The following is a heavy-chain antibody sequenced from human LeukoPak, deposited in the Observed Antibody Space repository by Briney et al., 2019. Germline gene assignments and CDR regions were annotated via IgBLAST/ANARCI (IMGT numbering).Heavy chain of an antibody. CDR1: GFTFSSHG. J-gene: IGHJ4*02. V-gene: IGHV3-48*03. CDR2: VTSTGSII. D-gene: IGHD6-19*01. Sequence: PGGSLRLSCAASGFTFSSHGMNWVRQAPGKGLEWVSYVTSTGSIIKYADSVKGRFTISRDNAKNSVHLQMNSLRAEDTAVYYCARDQRSAWPYFDYWGQGTLVTVSS. CDR3: ARDQRSAWPYFDY.